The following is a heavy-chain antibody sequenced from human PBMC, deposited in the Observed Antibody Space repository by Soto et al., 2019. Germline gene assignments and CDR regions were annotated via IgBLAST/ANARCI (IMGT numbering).Heavy chain of an antibody. V-gene: IGHV4-39*01. CDR1: GHSISTSSYY. D-gene: IGHD2-2*01. Sequence: QLRLQESGPGLVKPSEPLSLTCTVSGHSISTSSYYWGWIRQSPGKGLEWIGSLYYSGTTYYNPSLKRRVTISVDASKNQFSLWAYSVTAADTAVYYCARHDWSRFYGMDVWGQVTTVTVSS. J-gene: IGHJ6*02. CDR3: ARHDWSRFYGMDV. CDR2: LYYSGTT.